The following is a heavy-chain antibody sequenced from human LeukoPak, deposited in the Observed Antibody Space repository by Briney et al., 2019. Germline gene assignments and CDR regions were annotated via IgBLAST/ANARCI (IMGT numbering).Heavy chain of an antibody. Sequence: GESLRLSCAASGFTFSSYGMHWVRQAPGKGLEWVAVIWYDGSNKYYADSVKGRFTISRDNSKNTLYLQMNSLRAEDTAVYYCARDGIAAAGDKFDYWGQGTLVTVS. V-gene: IGHV3-33*01. D-gene: IGHD6-13*01. CDR1: GFTFSSYG. CDR2: IWYDGSNK. J-gene: IGHJ4*02. CDR3: ARDGIAAAGDKFDY.